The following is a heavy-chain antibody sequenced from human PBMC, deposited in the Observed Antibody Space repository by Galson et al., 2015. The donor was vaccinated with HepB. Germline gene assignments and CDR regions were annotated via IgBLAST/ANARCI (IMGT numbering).Heavy chain of an antibody. CDR2: INTNTGNP. Sequence: SVKVSCKASGYTFTSYAMNWVRQAPEKGLEWMGWINTNTGNPTYAQGFTGRFVFSLDTSVSTAYLQISSLKAEDTAVYYCARGDLGELSLSDYYYMDVWGKGTTVTVSS. D-gene: IGHD3-16*02. CDR1: GYTFTSYA. V-gene: IGHV7-4-1*02. CDR3: ARGDLGELSLSDYYYMDV. J-gene: IGHJ6*03.